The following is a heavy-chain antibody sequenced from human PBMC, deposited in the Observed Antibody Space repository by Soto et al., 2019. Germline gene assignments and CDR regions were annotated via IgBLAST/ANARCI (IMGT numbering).Heavy chain of an antibody. D-gene: IGHD3-3*01. J-gene: IGHJ4*02. CDR2: FYYSGST. V-gene: IGHV4-30-4*01. Sequence: QVQLQESGPGLVKPSQTLSLTCTVSGDSTSSGDYYWSWIRQPPGKGLEWIGSFYYSGSTYYNPSLKSRVTISVATSKNQFSLKVSSVTAADTALYYCAQRSGFYTGIDYWGRGTLVTVSS. CDR1: GDSTSSGDYY. CDR3: AQRSGFYTGIDY.